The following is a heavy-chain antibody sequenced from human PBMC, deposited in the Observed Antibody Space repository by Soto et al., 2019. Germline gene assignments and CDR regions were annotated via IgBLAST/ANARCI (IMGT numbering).Heavy chain of an antibody. J-gene: IGHJ6*02. CDR2: IYPGDSDT. Sequence: PGESLKISCKGSGYSFTSYWIGWVRQMPGKGLEWMGIIYPGDSDTRYSPSFQGQVTISADKSISTAYLQWSSLKASDTAMYYCARHPDYSNYQAEGYYYGMDVWGQGTTVTVSS. V-gene: IGHV5-51*01. CDR3: ARHPDYSNYQAEGYYYGMDV. CDR1: GYSFTSYW. D-gene: IGHD4-4*01.